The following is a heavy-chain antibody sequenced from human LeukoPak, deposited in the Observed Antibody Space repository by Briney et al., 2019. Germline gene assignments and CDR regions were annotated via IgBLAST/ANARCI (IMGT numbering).Heavy chain of an antibody. CDR2: INRSGGET. J-gene: IGHJ3*02. Sequence: GGSLRLSCAASGFTFDDYSMYWVRQAPGQGLEWVSLINRSGGETYYGDSVKGRFTISRDNSKNSLYLQMTSLRTEDTAVYYCTKAGGWGSHYKAFDIWGQGTMVTVSS. V-gene: IGHV3-43*02. D-gene: IGHD3-10*01. CDR3: TKAGGWGSHYKAFDI. CDR1: GFTFDDYS.